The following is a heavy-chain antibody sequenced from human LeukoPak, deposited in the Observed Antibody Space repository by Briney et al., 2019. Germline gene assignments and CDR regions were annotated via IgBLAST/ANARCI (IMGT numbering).Heavy chain of an antibody. Sequence: GGSLRLSCAASGFTVSNNYMSWVRQAPGKGLEWVSVVYSGGSTNYADSVNGRFTISRDNFKNTLYLQMNSLRAEDTAVYYCARVLADNSGWYHFDYWGQGTQVAVSS. D-gene: IGHD6-19*01. J-gene: IGHJ4*02. V-gene: IGHV3-66*02. CDR3: ARVLADNSGWYHFDY. CDR1: GFTVSNNY. CDR2: VYSGGST.